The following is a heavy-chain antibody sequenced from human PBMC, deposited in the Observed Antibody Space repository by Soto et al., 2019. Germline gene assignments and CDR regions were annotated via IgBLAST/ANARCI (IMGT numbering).Heavy chain of an antibody. J-gene: IGHJ4*02. Sequence: SETLSLTCTVSGGSISSYYWSWIRQPPGKGLEWIGYIYSSGDTNYNPSLKSRVIISVDTSKNQFSLKLSSVTAAYTAVYYCARFTGYPYYFDYWGLGTLVTVS. D-gene: IGHD5-18*01. CDR1: GGSISSYY. CDR2: IYSSGDT. V-gene: IGHV4-59*01. CDR3: ARFTGYPYYFDY.